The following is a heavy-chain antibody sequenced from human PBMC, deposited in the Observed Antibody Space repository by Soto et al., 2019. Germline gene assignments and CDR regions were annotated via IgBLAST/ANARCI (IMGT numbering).Heavy chain of an antibody. D-gene: IGHD1-7*01. V-gene: IGHV1-69*13. CDR1: GGTFSSYA. CDR2: IIPIFGTA. CDR3: ASGPQRRANNWNYDY. Sequence: ASVKVSCKASGGTFSSYAISWVRQAPGQGLEWMGGIIPIFGTANYAQKFQGRVTITADESTSTAYMELSSLRSEDTAVYYCASGPQRRANNWNYDYWGQGTLVTVSS. J-gene: IGHJ4*02.